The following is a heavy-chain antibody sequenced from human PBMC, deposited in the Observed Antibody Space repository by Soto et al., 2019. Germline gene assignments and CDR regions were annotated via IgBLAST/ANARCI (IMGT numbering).Heavy chain of an antibody. D-gene: IGHD3-3*01. CDR2: ISAYSRNT. V-gene: IGHV1-18*01. CDR3: ARGGVPAAPGRHPDYDFWTGFPNAAGGDNYYGMDV. J-gene: IGHJ6*02. CDR1: GFSFITYG. Sequence: QVQLVQSGAEVKKPAASVQVSCQASGFSFITYGISWVREAPGQGLEWLGWISAYSRNTKYAQNLQDRLTMTTDTSTSTAYMELSSLTSDDTAVYYCARGGVPAAPGRHPDYDFWTGFPNAAGGDNYYGMDVWGQGTTVTVSS.